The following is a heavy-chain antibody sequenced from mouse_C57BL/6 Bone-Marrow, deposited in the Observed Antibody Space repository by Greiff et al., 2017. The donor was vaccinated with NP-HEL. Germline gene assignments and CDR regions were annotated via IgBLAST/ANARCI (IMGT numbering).Heavy chain of an antibody. CDR3: ARRHYGSSLDY. V-gene: IGHV5-17*01. D-gene: IGHD1-1*01. Sequence: EVHLVESGGGLVKPGGSLKLSFAAAGFTFSDYGMHWVRQAPEKGLDWVAYISSGSSTIYYADTVKGRFTISRDNAKNTLFLQVTSLRSEDTAMYYCARRHYGSSLDYWGQGTTLTVSS. CDR2: ISSGSSTI. CDR1: GFTFSDYG. J-gene: IGHJ2*01.